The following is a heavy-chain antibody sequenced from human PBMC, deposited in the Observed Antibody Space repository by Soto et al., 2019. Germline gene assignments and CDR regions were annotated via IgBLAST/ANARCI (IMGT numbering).Heavy chain of an antibody. CDR1: GGTFSSYA. CDR3: ARSLREGASNMITFGGGVLSY. V-gene: IGHV1-69*01. D-gene: IGHD3-16*01. CDR2: IIPIFGTA. Sequence: QVQLVQSGAEVKKPGSSVKVSCKASGGTFSSYAISWVRQAPGQGLEWMGGIIPIFGTANYAQKFQGRVTITADESTSTAYMELSSLRSEDTAVYYCARSLREGASNMITFGGGVLSYWGQGTLVTVSS. J-gene: IGHJ4*02.